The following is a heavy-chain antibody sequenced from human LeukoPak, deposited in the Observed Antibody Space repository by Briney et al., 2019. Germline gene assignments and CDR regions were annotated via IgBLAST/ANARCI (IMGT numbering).Heavy chain of an antibody. CDR3: APYELWWSRGLDS. J-gene: IGHJ5*01. CDR1: GGTFSSYT. D-gene: IGHD3-3*01. V-gene: IGHV1-69*02. CDR2: IIPILGIA. Sequence: ASVKVSCKASGGTFSSYTISWVRQAPGQGLEGMGRIIPILGIANYAQKFQGRVTITADKSTSTAYMELSSLRSEDTAVYYCAPYELWWSRGLDSWGQATLVTVSS.